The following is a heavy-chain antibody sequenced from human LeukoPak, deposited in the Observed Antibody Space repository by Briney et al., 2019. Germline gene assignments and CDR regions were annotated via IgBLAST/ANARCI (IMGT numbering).Heavy chain of an antibody. Sequence: GGSLRLSCAASGFTFDDYAMHWVRQAPGKGLEWVSLISWDGGSTYYADSVKGRFTISRDNSKNSLYLQMNSLRAEDTALCYCAKDMALVLRYFDWLLLGGFIDYWGQGTLVTVSS. J-gene: IGHJ4*02. D-gene: IGHD3-9*01. V-gene: IGHV3-43D*03. CDR3: AKDMALVLRYFDWLLLGGFIDY. CDR2: ISWDGGST. CDR1: GFTFDDYA.